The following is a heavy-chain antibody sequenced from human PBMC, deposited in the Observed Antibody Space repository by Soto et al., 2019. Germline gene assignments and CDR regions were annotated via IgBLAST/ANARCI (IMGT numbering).Heavy chain of an antibody. J-gene: IGHJ6*02. Sequence: ASVKVSCKASGYTFTSYGISWVRQAPGQGLEWMGWISAYNGNTNYAQKLQGRVTMTTDTSTSTAYMELRSLRSDDTAVYYCARSPLRFLEWLLSDYYYGMDVWGQGTRSPSP. CDR2: ISAYNGNT. V-gene: IGHV1-18*04. D-gene: IGHD3-3*01. CDR3: ARSPLRFLEWLLSDYYYGMDV. CDR1: GYTFTSYG.